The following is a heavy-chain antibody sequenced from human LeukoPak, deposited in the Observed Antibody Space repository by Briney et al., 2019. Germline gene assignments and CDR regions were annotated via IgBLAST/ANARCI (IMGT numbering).Heavy chain of an antibody. CDR1: GLTFNTYW. Sequence: GGSLRLSCVASGLTFNTYWMNWVRQAPGKGPEWVANRKKDGSETYYVESVKGRFTISRDNAKNSVYLQMNSLRVEDTAVYYCMAGVGWQNDYWGQGTLVTVSS. CDR3: MAGVGWQNDY. J-gene: IGHJ4*02. D-gene: IGHD3-3*01. CDR2: RKKDGSET. V-gene: IGHV3-7*01.